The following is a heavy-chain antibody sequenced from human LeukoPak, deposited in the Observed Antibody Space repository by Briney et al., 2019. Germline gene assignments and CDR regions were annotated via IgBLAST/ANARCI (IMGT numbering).Heavy chain of an antibody. CDR1: GFTFSTYS. V-gene: IGHV3-48*01. J-gene: IGHJ4*02. CDR3: AREGITVSHDLDY. D-gene: IGHD3-16*01. Sequence: GGSLRLSCAASGFTFSTYSMNWVRQAPGKGLEWVSYISSSSTIYYADSVKGRFTISRDNAKNSLYLQMNSLRAEGTAVYYCAREGITVSHDLDYWGQGTLVTVSS. CDR2: ISSSSTI.